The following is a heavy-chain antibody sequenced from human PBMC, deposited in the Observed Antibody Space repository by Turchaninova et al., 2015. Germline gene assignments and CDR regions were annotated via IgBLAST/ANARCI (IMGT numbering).Heavy chain of an antibody. V-gene: IGHV1-8*03. CDR1: GDTFTRFD. D-gene: IGHD1-26*01. J-gene: IGHJ4*02. Sequence: QVQQVQSGAEVKKPGASVKVSCKVSGDTFTRFDINWGRQATGQGLGWMGWRNPNSGNTGDGQKFQDRVTFSRDTSISTAYMELSSLTSEDTAMYYCARGAGSVDYWGQGTLVTVSS. CDR3: ARGAGSVDY. CDR2: RNPNSGNT.